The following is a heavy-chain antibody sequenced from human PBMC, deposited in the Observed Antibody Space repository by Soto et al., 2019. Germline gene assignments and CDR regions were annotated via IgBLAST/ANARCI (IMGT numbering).Heavy chain of an antibody. CDR3: ARLRATVTTGRSDYYYGMDI. Sequence: PSETLSLTCTVSGGSISSYYWSWIRQPPGKGLEWIGDIYYSGSTNYNPSLKSRVTISVDTSKNQFSLKLSSVTAADTAVYYCARLRATVTTGRSDYYYGMDIWGQGTTVTV. V-gene: IGHV4-59*01. CDR1: GGSISSYY. J-gene: IGHJ6*02. D-gene: IGHD4-4*01. CDR2: IYYSGST.